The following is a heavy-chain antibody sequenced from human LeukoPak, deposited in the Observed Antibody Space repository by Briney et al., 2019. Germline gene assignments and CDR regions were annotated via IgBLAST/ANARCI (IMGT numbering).Heavy chain of an antibody. Sequence: PSETLSLTCTVSGGSISRHYCGCIRQPPGKGLEWIGYIYYSGSTNYNPSLKSRVTISVDTSKNQFSLKLSSVTAADTAVYYCARDQKGGSTFYYYYGMDVWGQGTTVTVSS. D-gene: IGHD2-15*01. V-gene: IGHV4-59*11. J-gene: IGHJ6*02. CDR3: ARDQKGGSTFYYYYGMDV. CDR1: GGSISRHY. CDR2: IYYSGST.